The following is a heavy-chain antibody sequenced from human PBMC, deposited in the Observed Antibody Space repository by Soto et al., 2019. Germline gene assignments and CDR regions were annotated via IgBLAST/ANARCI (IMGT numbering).Heavy chain of an antibody. J-gene: IGHJ4*02. V-gene: IGHV1-18*01. CDR2: LNAYNDNT. CDR1: GYTFTGYG. CDR3: ARRIGSPGVDLNF. Sequence: QVQLVQSGTEVKRPGASVKVSCKASGYTFTGYGISWVRQAPGQGLEWMGRLNAYNDNTDYAQKFQGRVTLTTGTSTSTAYMELRSLKSADTALYYCARRIGSPGVDLNFWGQGTRVTVSS.